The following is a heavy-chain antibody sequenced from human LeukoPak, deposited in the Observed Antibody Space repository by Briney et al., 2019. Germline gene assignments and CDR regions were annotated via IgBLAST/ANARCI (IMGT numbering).Heavy chain of an antibody. CDR2: ISSSSSYI. CDR3: ARAGGSWYNLYNWFDP. J-gene: IGHJ5*02. V-gene: IGHV3-21*01. Sequence: GGSLRLSCAASGFTFSSYSMNWVRQAPGKGLEWVSSISSSSSYIYYADSVKGRFTISRDNAKNSLYLQMNSLRAEDTAVYYCARAGGSWYNLYNWFDPWGQGTLVTVS. CDR1: GFTFSSYS. D-gene: IGHD6-13*01.